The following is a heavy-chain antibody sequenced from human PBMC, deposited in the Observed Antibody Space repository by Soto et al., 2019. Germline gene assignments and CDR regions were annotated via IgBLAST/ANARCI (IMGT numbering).Heavy chain of an antibody. CDR3: TTFGLYYYSGMDV. Sequence: PGGSLRLSCTASGFTFGDYAMSWVRQAPGKGLEWVGFIRSKAYGGTTEYAESVKGRFTISRDDSKSIAYLQMNSLKTEDTAVYYCTTFGLYYYSGMDVWGQGTTVTVSS. D-gene: IGHD3-10*01. CDR2: IRSKAYGGTT. V-gene: IGHV3-49*04. CDR1: GFTFGDYA. J-gene: IGHJ6*02.